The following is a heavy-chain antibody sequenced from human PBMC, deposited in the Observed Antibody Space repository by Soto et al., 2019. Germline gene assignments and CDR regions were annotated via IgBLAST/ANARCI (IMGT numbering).Heavy chain of an antibody. Sequence: QSGGSLRLSCAASGFTFSSYAMHWVRQAPGKGLEWVAVISYDGSNKYYADSVKGRFTISRDNSKNTLYLQMNSLRAEDTAVYYCARDIISVVPAVPLGHYYYYYGMDVWGQGTTVTVSS. D-gene: IGHD2-2*01. CDR3: ARDIISVVPAVPLGHYYYYYGMDV. J-gene: IGHJ6*02. CDR1: GFTFSSYA. V-gene: IGHV3-30-3*01. CDR2: ISYDGSNK.